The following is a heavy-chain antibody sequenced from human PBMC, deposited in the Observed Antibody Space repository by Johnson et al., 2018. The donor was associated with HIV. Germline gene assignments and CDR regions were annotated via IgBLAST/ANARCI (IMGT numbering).Heavy chain of an antibody. CDR1: GFTFSSYA. D-gene: IGHD6-13*01. CDR3: ASWGVGSSWNHDAFDI. J-gene: IGHJ3*02. Sequence: QVQLVESGGGVVQPGRSLRLSCAASGFTFSSYAMHWVRQAPGKGLEWVAVISYDGSNKYYADSVKGRFTIYRDNSKNTLYLQMNSLRAEDTAVYYCASWGVGSSWNHDAFDIWGQGTMVTVSS. CDR2: ISYDGSNK. V-gene: IGHV3-30-3*01.